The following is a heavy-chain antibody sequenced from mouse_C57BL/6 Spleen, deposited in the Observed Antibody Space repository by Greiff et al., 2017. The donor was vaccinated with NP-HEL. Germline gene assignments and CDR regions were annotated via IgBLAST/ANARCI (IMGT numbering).Heavy chain of an antibody. D-gene: IGHD4-1*01. V-gene: IGHV5-16*01. J-gene: IGHJ1*03. CDR1: GFTFSDYY. CDR2: INYDGSST. Sequence: EVMLVESEGGLVQPGSSMKLSCTASGFTFSDYYMAWVRQVPEKGLEWVANINYDGSSTYYLDSLKSRFIISRDNAKNILYLQMSSLKSEDTATYYCARDLTGTSYWYFEVWGTGTTVTVSS. CDR3: ARDLTGTSYWYFEV.